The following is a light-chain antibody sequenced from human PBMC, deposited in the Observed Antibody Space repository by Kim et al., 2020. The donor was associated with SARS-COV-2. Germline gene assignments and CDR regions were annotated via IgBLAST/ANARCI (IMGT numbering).Light chain of an antibody. V-gene: IGLV2-14*03. CDR3: SSYTSGFTLV. J-gene: IGLJ2*01. CDR2: DVS. Sequence: QSALTQPASVSGSPGQSITISCTGTSSDVGGYKYVSWYQQHPGKAPKLMIYDVSNRPSGVSNRFSGSKSGNTASLTISGLQAEDEADYYCSSYTSGFTLVFGGGTQLTVL. CDR1: SSDVGGYKY.